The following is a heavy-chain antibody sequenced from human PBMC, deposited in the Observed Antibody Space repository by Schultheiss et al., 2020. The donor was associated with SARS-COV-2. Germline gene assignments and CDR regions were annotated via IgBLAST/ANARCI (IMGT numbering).Heavy chain of an antibody. Sequence: SVKVSCKASGGTFSSYAISWVRQAPGQGLEWMGRIIPILGIANYAQKFQGRVTMTTDTSTSTAYMELRSLRSDDTAVYYCARLVSGYFDYWGQGTLVTVSS. V-gene: IGHV1-69*04. CDR3: ARLVSGYFDY. J-gene: IGHJ4*02. CDR1: GGTFSSYA. CDR2: IIPILGIA. D-gene: IGHD1-26*01.